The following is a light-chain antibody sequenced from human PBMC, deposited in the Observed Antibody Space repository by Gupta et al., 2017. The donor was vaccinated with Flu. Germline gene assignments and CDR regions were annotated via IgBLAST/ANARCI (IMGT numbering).Light chain of an antibody. V-gene: IGKV1-39*01. Sequence: PSSLSASVGDRVTISCRSSQYLNNYLHWYQQKPGKAPKLLIYGASTEQSGVPSSISGSGYGADFTLAVRRRQPEDFANYYCQQRDSRTWTFGQGTKV. CDR1: QYLNNY. CDR2: GAS. J-gene: IGKJ1*01. CDR3: QQRDSRTWT.